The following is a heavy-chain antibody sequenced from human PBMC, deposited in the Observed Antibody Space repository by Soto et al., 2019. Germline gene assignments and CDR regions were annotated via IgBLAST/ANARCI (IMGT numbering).Heavy chain of an antibody. CDR2: TYTGGST. D-gene: IGHD1-20*01. Sequence: GGSLRLSCAASGFAVSSSYMMWVRQAPGKGLECISVTYTGGSTHYADSVKGRFTISRDDSTNTVHLQMNSLRVEDTAVYYCARGPPITSDYAMDVWGQGTTVTVSS. CDR3: ARGPPITSDYAMDV. J-gene: IGHJ6*02. V-gene: IGHV3-53*01. CDR1: GFAVSSSY.